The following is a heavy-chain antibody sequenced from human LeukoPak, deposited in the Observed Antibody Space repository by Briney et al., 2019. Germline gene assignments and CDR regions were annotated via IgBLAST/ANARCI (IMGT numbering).Heavy chain of an antibody. CDR2: ITPFNGNT. Sequence: GSSVTVSCKASGYTFTYRYLHWVRQAPRQALEWMGWITPFNGNTNYAQKFQDRVTITRDRSMSTAYMELSSLRSEDTAMYYCATTRSGNSHFDYWGQGTLVTVSS. D-gene: IGHD4-23*01. CDR1: GYTFTYRY. CDR3: ATTRSGNSHFDY. V-gene: IGHV1-45*03. J-gene: IGHJ4*02.